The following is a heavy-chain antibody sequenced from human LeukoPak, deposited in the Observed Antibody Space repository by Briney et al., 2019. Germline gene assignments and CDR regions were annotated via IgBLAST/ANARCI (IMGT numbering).Heavy chain of an antibody. CDR3: ASLARRVYVEYYFDY. D-gene: IGHD2-8*01. CDR1: GGTFSSYA. J-gene: IGHJ4*02. CDR2: IIPILGIA. V-gene: IGHV1-69*04. Sequence: SVKVSCKASGGTFSSYAMSWVRQAPGQGLEWMGRIIPILGIANSAQKFQGRVAITADKSTSTAYMELTSLRSEDTAMYYCASLARRVYVEYYFDYWGQGTLVTVSS.